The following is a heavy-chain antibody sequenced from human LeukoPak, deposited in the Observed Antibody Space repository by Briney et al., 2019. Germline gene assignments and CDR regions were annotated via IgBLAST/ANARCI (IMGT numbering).Heavy chain of an antibody. CDR2: ISAYNGNT. CDR3: ARDLNIAVAGTVDY. Sequence: ASVKVSCKASGYTFTSYGISWVRQAPGQGLEWMGWISAYNGNTNYAQKLQGRVTMTTDTSTSTAYMEPRSLRSDDTAVYYCARDLNIAVAGTVDYWGQGTLVTVSS. J-gene: IGHJ4*02. CDR1: GYTFTSYG. V-gene: IGHV1-18*01. D-gene: IGHD6-19*01.